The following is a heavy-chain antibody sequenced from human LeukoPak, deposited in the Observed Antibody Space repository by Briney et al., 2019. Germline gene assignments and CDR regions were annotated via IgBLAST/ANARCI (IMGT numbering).Heavy chain of an antibody. CDR1: GGSFSGYY. CDR2: INHSGST. CDR3: ARGPGRYCSSNSCRPRTYYYYGMDV. V-gene: IGHV4-34*01. J-gene: IGHJ6*04. Sequence: SETLSLTRAVYGGSFSGYYWSWIRQPPGKGLEWIGEINHSGSTNYNPSLKSRVTISVDTSKNQFSLKLSSVTAADTAVYYCARGPGRYCSSNSCRPRTYYYYGMDVWGKGTTVTVSS. D-gene: IGHD2-2*01.